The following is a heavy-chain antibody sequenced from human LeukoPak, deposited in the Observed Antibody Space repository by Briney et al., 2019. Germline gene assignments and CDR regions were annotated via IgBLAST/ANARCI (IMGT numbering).Heavy chain of an antibody. CDR2: IIPIFGTA. V-gene: IGHV1-69*01. J-gene: IGHJ6*02. CDR3: ARGVGTNVNYYYYYYGMDV. Sequence: PRASVKVSCKASGGTFSSYAISWVRQAPGQGLEWMGGIIPIFGTANYAQKFQGRVTITADESTSTAYMELSSLRSEDTAVYYCARGVGTNVNYYYYYYGMDVWGQGTTVTVSS. CDR1: GGTFSSYA. D-gene: IGHD2-2*01.